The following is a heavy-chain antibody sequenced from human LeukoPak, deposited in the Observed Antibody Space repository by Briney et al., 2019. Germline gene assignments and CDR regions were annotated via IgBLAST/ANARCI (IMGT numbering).Heavy chain of an antibody. V-gene: IGHV4-30-4*08. CDR1: GGSISSYY. CDR3: ARDFLEWLRTDY. CDR2: IYYSGST. J-gene: IGHJ4*02. Sequence: SETLSLTCTVSGGSISSYYWSWIRQPPGKGLEWIGYIYYSGSTYYNPSLKSRVTISVDTSKNQFSLKLSSVTAADTAVYYCARDFLEWLRTDYWGQGTLVTVSS. D-gene: IGHD3-3*01.